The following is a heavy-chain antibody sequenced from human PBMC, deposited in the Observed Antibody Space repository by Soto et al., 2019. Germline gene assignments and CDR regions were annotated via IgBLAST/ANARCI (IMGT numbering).Heavy chain of an antibody. J-gene: IGHJ4*02. CDR3: AKDLIYGYNSGRPFGS. Sequence: EVQLLESGGGLVQPGGSLRLSCAASGFTFSSFAMSWVRQAPGKGLEWVSAIGSRGDSTYYADSVKGQFTISRDNSKNTLSLQMNSLRAEDTAVYYCAKDLIYGYNSGRPFGSWGQGTLVTVSS. D-gene: IGHD6-19*01. V-gene: IGHV3-23*01. CDR1: GFTFSSFA. CDR2: IGSRGDST.